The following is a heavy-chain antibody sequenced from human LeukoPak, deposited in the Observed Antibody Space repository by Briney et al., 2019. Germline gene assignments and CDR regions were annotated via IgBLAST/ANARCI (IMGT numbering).Heavy chain of an antibody. J-gene: IGHJ5*02. D-gene: IGHD3-22*01. CDR2: ISSSGSTI. Sequence: PGGSLRLSCAASGFTFSSYEMNWVRQAPGKGLEWVSYISSSGSTIYYADSVKGRFTTSRDNAKNSLYLQMNSLRAEDTAVYYCASQGRSGYPNWFDPWGQGTLVTVSS. CDR1: GFTFSSYE. CDR3: ASQGRSGYPNWFDP. V-gene: IGHV3-48*03.